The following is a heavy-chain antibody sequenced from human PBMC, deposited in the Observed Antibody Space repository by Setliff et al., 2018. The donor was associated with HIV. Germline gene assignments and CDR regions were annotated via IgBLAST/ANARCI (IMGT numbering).Heavy chain of an antibody. V-gene: IGHV4-59*11. D-gene: IGHD3-3*01. J-gene: IGHJ4*02. CDR2: FYHTGST. Sequence: SETLSLTCTVAGGAIRSHYWSWIRQPPGKGLEWIGSFYHTGSTHYNPSLKSRVTISVDTSKSQFSLKLNSVTAADTAVYYCARDQSDWFYWGQGTLVTVSS. CDR1: GGAIRSHY. CDR3: ARDQSDWFY.